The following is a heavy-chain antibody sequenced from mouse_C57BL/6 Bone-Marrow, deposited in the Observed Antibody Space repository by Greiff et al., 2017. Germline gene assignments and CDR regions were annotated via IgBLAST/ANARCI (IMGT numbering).Heavy chain of an antibody. CDR1: GYTFTSYW. CDR2: IAPNSGGT. Sequence: VQLQQSGAELVKPGASVKLSCKASGYTFTSYWMHWVKQRPGRGLEWIGRIAPNSGGTKYNEKFKSKATLTVDKSSSTASMQLSSLPSEDSAVYYCARQVLRGGYCDVWGTGTTVTVSS. D-gene: IGHD1-1*01. J-gene: IGHJ1*03. CDR3: ARQVLRGGYCDV. V-gene: IGHV1-72*01.